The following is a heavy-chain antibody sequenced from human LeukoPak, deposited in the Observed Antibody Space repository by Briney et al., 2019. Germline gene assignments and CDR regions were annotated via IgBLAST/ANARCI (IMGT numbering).Heavy chain of an antibody. D-gene: IGHD2-15*01. CDR1: GFTFDDYG. J-gene: IGHJ3*02. CDR3: ARDGGYCSGGSCYSDAFDI. V-gene: IGHV3-20*04. Sequence: SGGSLRLSCAASGFTFDDYGMSWVRQAPGKGLEWVSGINWNGGSTVYAGSVKGRFPISRDNAKNSLYLQMNSLRAEDTALYYCARDGGYCSGGSCYSDAFDIWGQGTMVTVSS. CDR2: INWNGGST.